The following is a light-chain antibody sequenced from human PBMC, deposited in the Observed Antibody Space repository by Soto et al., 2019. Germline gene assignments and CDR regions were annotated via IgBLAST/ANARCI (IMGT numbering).Light chain of an antibody. CDR1: ISDIGGYKH. J-gene: IGLJ1*01. Sequence: QCLLTQTASVSGSPGQSITISCTGTISDIGGYKHVSWYQQHPGKAPKLMIYEVSNRPAGVSNRFSGSKSGNTASLTISGLQAEDEADYYCRSCTTSSTQVFGTGTKVTVL. CDR3: RSCTTSSTQV. CDR2: EVS. V-gene: IGLV2-14*01.